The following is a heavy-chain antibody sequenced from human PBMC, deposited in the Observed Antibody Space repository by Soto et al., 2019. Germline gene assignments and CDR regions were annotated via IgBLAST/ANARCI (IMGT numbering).Heavy chain of an antibody. CDR2: IKSKTDGGTT. V-gene: IGHV3-15*07. CDR1: GFTFSNAW. CDR3: TTDWNDSSGYATYYYYGMDV. J-gene: IGHJ6*02. Sequence: GGSLRLSCAASGFTFSNAWMNWVRQAPGKGLEWVGRIKSKTDGGTTDYAAPVKGRFTISRDDSKNTLYLQMNSLKTEDTAVYYCTTDWNDSSGYATYYYYGMDVWGQGTTVTVSS. D-gene: IGHD3-22*01.